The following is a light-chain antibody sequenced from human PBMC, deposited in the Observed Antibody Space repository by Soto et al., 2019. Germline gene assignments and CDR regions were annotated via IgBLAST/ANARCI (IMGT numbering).Light chain of an antibody. CDR3: SSYRSSTVV. Sequence: QSALTQPASVSGSPGQSITISCTGTSSDIGHYNFVSWYQQHPGKAPKLIICDVRNRPSGVSYRFSGSKSGNTASLTISGLQAEDEADYYCSSYRSSTVVFGGGTKVTVL. V-gene: IGLV2-14*01. J-gene: IGLJ2*01. CDR2: DVR. CDR1: SSDIGHYNF.